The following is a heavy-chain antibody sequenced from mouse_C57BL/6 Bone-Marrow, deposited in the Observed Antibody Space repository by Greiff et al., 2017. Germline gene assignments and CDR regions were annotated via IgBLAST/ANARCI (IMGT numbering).Heavy chain of an antibody. Sequence: EVQGVESGGGLVKPGGSLKLSCAASGFTFSSYAMSWVRQTPEKRLEWVATISDGGSYTYYPDNVKGRFTISRDNAKNNLYLQMGHLKSEDTAMYYCARENWDFAYWGQGTLVTVSA. J-gene: IGHJ3*01. V-gene: IGHV5-4*01. CDR2: ISDGGSYT. D-gene: IGHD4-1*01. CDR3: ARENWDFAY. CDR1: GFTFSSYA.